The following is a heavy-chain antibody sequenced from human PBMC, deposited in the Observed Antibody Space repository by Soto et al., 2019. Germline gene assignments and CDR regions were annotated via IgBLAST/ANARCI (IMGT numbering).Heavy chain of an antibody. Sequence: EVQVLESGGGLVQPGGSLRLSCAVSGFTFSSYAMTWVRQAPGKGLEWVSTISGNGGTTYYADSVKGRFTISRDNSRNTLYLQMSSLRGEDTAVYYCASIPRWLAPPFDYWGQGTLVTVSS. CDR2: ISGNGGTT. CDR1: GFTFSSYA. D-gene: IGHD6-19*01. J-gene: IGHJ4*02. CDR3: ASIPRWLAPPFDY. V-gene: IGHV3-23*01.